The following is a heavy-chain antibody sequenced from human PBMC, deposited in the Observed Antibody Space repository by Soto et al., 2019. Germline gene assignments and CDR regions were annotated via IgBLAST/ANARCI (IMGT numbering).Heavy chain of an antibody. V-gene: IGHV3-30*18. CDR2: ISYDGSNK. J-gene: IGHJ6*02. Sequence: QVQLVESGGGVVQPGRSLRLSCAASGFTFSSYGMHWVRQAPGKGLEWVAVISYDGSNKYYADSVKGPFTISRDNSKNTLYLQMNSLRAEDTVVYYCAKELPEYYGSGSYGIDGWGQGTTVTDSS. CDR1: GFTFSSYG. D-gene: IGHD3-10*01. CDR3: AKELPEYYGSGSYGIDG.